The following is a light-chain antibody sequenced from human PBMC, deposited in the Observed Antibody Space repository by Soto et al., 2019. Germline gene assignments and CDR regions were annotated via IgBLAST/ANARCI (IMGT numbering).Light chain of an antibody. Sequence: QSALTQPRSVSGSPGQSVTISCTGTSSDVGGYKYVSWYQQHPGKAPKLMIYDVSKRPSGVPDRFSGSKSGNTASLTISGLPAEDEADYYCYSYAGSYTNVFGTGTKVTVL. CDR1: SSDVGGYKY. CDR3: YSYAGSYTNV. J-gene: IGLJ1*01. V-gene: IGLV2-11*01. CDR2: DVS.